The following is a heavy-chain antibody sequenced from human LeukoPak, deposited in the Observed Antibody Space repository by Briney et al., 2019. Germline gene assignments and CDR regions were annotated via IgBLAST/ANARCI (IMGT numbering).Heavy chain of an antibody. V-gene: IGHV4-30-2*01. D-gene: IGHD6-13*01. J-gene: IGHJ5*02. CDR1: GGSISSGGYS. CDR2: IYHSGST. CDR3: ARGIGSSWNRSWFDP. Sequence: PSETLSLTCAVSGGSISSGGYSWSWIRQPPGKGLEWIGNIYHSGSTYYNPSLKSRVTISVDRSKNQFSLKLSSVTAADTAVYYCARGIGSSWNRSWFDPWGQGTLVTVSS.